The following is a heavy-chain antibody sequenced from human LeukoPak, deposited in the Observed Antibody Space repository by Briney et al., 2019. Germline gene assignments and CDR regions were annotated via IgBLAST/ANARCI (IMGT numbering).Heavy chain of an antibody. CDR2: ISYDGSNK. V-gene: IGHV3-30-3*01. CDR3: ARNPYYGDYLDY. D-gene: IGHD4-17*01. Sequence: GGSLRLSCAASGFTFSSYAMSWVRQAPGKGLEWVAVISYDGSNKYYADSVKGRFTISRDNSKNTLYLQMNSLRAEDTAVYYCARNPYYGDYLDYWGQGTLVTVSS. CDR1: GFTFSSYA. J-gene: IGHJ4*02.